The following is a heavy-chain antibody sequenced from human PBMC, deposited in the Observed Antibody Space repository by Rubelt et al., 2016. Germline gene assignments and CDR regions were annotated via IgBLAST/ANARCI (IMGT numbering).Heavy chain of an antibody. CDR2: VYSSGST. CDR3: ARGQGRDGYIH. J-gene: IGHJ4*02. CDR1: GGSISGYY. Sequence: QVQLQESGPGLVKPSETLSLTCSVSGGSISGYYWNWIRQPPGKGLAWIGYVYSSGSTNYNPSLKSRVTISVDSSKNQFSLKRSPVTAADTAGYDCARGQGRDGYIHWGQGTLVTVSS. V-gene: IGHV4-59*01. D-gene: IGHD5-24*01.